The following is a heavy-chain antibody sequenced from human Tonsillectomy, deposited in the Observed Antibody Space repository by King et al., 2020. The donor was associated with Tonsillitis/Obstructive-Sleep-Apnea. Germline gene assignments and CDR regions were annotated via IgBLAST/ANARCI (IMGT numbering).Heavy chain of an antibody. J-gene: IGHJ5*02. D-gene: IGHD2-15*01. CDR2: IKPDGSEK. CDR3: ARDIAS. V-gene: IGHV3-7*03. Sequence: VQLQESGGDLVHPGGSLRLSCAASGFIFSTYWMTWVRQAPGKRLEWVANIKPDGSEKYYMDSVKGRFTISRDNAKNFLFLQMNTLRADDTAVYYCARDIASWGQGTLVTVSS. CDR1: GFIFSTYW.